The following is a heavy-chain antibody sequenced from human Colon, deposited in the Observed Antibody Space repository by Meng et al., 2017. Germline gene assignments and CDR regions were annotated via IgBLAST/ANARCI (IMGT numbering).Heavy chain of an antibody. D-gene: IGHD6-13*01. Sequence: QGQLQESGQGLVGPSETLPRTCTGSGASISNDYWSWIRQPAGKGLEWIGRISTSGGTNNNSPLKSRVIMSVDTSKNQYSLKLSSVTAADTAMYYCARETGSWRILDYWGQGTLVTVSS. J-gene: IGHJ4*02. CDR1: GASISNDY. CDR3: ARETGSWRILDY. V-gene: IGHV4-4*07. CDR2: ISTSGGT.